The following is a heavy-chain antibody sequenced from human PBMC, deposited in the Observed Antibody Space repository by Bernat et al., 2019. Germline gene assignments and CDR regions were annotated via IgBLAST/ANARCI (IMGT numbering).Heavy chain of an antibody. CDR2: ISYDGSNK. Sequence: VQLVESGGGLVQPGGSLRLSCAASGFTFSSYEMNWVRQAPGKGLEWVAVISYDGSNKYYADSVKGRFTSSRDNSKNTLYLQMNSLRAEDTAVYYCAKDRVGAEGGVYYYYGMDVWGQGTTVTVSS. J-gene: IGHJ6*02. D-gene: IGHD1-26*01. V-gene: IGHV3-30*18. CDR3: AKDRVGAEGGVYYYYGMDV. CDR1: GFTFSSYE.